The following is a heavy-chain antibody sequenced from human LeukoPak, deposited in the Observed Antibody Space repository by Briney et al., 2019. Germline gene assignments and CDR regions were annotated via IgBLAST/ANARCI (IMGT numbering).Heavy chain of an antibody. D-gene: IGHD3-22*01. Sequence: GGSLRLSCAASGFTFSSYAMHWVRQAPGKGLEWVAVISHDGSNKYYADSVKGRFTISRDNSKNTLYLQMNSLRAEDTAVYYCARAEITMIVVVTPEFDPWGQGTLVTVSS. V-gene: IGHV3-30-3*01. CDR3: ARAEITMIVVVTPEFDP. CDR1: GFTFSSYA. J-gene: IGHJ5*02. CDR2: ISHDGSNK.